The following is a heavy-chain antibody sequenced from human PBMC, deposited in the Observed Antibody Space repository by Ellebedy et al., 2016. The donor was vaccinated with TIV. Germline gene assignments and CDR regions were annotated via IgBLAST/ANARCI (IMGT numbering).Heavy chain of an antibody. D-gene: IGHD1-14*01. V-gene: IGHV4-61*05. CDR2: IYYSGST. CDR1: GGSISSSSYY. Sequence: MPSETLSLTCTVSGGSISSSSYYWGWIRQPPGKGLEWIGYIYYSGSTNYNPSLKSRVTISVDTSKNQFSLKLSSVTAADTAVYYCARTGKVYLNYFDYWGQGTLVTVSS. CDR3: ARTGKVYLNYFDY. J-gene: IGHJ4*02.